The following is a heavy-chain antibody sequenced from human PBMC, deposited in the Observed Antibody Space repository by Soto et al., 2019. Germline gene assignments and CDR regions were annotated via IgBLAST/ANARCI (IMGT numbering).Heavy chain of an antibody. V-gene: IGHV4-59*01. J-gene: IGHJ4*02. CDR2: IYYSGST. Sequence: QVQLQESGPGLVKPSETLSLTCTVSGGSISSYYWSWIRQPPGKGLEWIGYIYYSGSTNYNPSLMCRVTISVDTSQNQFSVKLRSVTAADTAVYYCAAAYGDYVCKYWGQGSLVTVSS. CDR1: GGSISSYY. CDR3: AAAYGDYVCKY. D-gene: IGHD4-17*01.